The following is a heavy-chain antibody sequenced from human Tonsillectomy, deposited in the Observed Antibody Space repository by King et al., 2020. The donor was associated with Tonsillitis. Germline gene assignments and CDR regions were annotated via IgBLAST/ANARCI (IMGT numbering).Heavy chain of an antibody. D-gene: IGHD2-15*01. Sequence: VQLVESGGGLVQPGGSLRLSCAASGFTFSSYAMSWVRQAPGKGLEWVSAINGRGSSTYYADSVKGRFTISRENSKNTLYLQMNSLRAGDTAVYYCAKVVLVLTTEWFFDYWGQGTLVTVSS. J-gene: IGHJ4*02. CDR1: GFTFSSYA. V-gene: IGHV3-23*04. CDR3: AKVVLVLTTEWFFDY. CDR2: INGRGSST.